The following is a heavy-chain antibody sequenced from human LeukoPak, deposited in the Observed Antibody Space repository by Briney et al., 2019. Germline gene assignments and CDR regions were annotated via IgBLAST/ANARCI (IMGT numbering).Heavy chain of an antibody. CDR2: SYHSGGT. CDR1: GGSISSGGYS. Sequence: SETLSITCAVSGGSISSGGYSWSWIRQPPGKGLEWIGYSYHSGGTYYNPSLKSRVPISVDRSKNQFSLKLSSVTAADTAVYYCARVNFSVVRGLIITAYNWFDPWGQGTLVTVSS. CDR3: ARVNFSVVRGLIITAYNWFDP. V-gene: IGHV4-30-2*01. D-gene: IGHD3-10*01. J-gene: IGHJ5*02.